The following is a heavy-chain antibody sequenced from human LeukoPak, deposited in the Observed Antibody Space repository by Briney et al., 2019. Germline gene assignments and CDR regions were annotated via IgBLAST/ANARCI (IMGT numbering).Heavy chain of an antibody. D-gene: IGHD3-10*01. CDR2: INWNGGST. Sequence: GGSLRLSCAASGFTFDDYGMSWVRQAPGKGLEWVSGINWNGGSTGYADSVKGRFTISRDNAKNSLYLQMNSLRAEDTALYYCAKVYYYGSGSYYPLDYWGQGTLVTVSS. CDR1: GFTFDDYG. CDR3: AKVYYYGSGSYYPLDY. V-gene: IGHV3-20*04. J-gene: IGHJ4*02.